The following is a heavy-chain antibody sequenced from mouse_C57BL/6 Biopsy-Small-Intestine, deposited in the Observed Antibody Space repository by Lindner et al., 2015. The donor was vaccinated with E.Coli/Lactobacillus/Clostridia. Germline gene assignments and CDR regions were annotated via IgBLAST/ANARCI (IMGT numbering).Heavy chain of an antibody. CDR1: GFSFNTYA. Sequence: VQLQESGGGLVQPKGSLKXSCAASGFSFNTYAMNWVRQAPGKGLEWVARIRSKSNNYATYYADSVKDRFTISRDDSQSMLYLQMNNLKTEDTAMYYCVRDYSNFFWYLDVWGTGTTVTVSS. V-gene: IGHV10-1*01. D-gene: IGHD2-5*01. J-gene: IGHJ1*03. CDR3: VRDYSNFFWYLDV. CDR2: IRSKSNNYAT.